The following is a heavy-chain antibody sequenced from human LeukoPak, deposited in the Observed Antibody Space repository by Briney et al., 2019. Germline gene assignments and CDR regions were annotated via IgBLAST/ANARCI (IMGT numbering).Heavy chain of an antibody. V-gene: IGHV4-30-2*01. D-gene: IGHD6-6*01. CDR3: ARTSIAARRANAFDI. CDR2: IYHSGST. Sequence: SETLSLTCAVSGGSISSGGYSWSWIRQPPGKGLEWIGYIYHSGSTYYNPSLKGRVTISVDRSKNQFSLKLSSVTAADTAVYYCARTSIAARRANAFDIWGQGTMVTVSS. CDR1: GGSISSGGYS. J-gene: IGHJ3*02.